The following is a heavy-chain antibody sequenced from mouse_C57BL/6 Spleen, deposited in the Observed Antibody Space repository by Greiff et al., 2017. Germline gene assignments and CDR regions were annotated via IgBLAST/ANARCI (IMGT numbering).Heavy chain of an antibody. V-gene: IGHV14-1*01. CDR3: TRGYYGSSYRYAMDY. Sequence: VQLQQPGAELVRPGASVKLSCTASGFNIKDYYMHWVKQRPEQGLEWIGRIDPEDGDTEYAPKFQGKATMTADTSSNTAYLQLSSLTSEDTAVYYCTRGYYGSSYRYAMDYWGQGTSVTVSS. CDR2: IDPEDGDT. D-gene: IGHD1-1*01. CDR1: GFNIKDYY. J-gene: IGHJ4*01.